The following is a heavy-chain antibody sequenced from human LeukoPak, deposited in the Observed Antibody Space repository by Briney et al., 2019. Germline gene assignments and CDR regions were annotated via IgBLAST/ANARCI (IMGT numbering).Heavy chain of an antibody. CDR3: ARVQYPYYYYYYYMDV. CDR1: GFTFSSYS. CDR2: ISSSSSTI. V-gene: IGHV3-48*01. J-gene: IGHJ6*03. D-gene: IGHD2-2*01. Sequence: PGGSLRLSCAASGFTFSSYSMNWVRQAPGKGLEWVSYISSSSSTIYYADSVKGRFTISRDNAKSSLYLQMNSLRAEDTAVYYCARVQYPYYYYYYYMDVWGKGTTVTVSS.